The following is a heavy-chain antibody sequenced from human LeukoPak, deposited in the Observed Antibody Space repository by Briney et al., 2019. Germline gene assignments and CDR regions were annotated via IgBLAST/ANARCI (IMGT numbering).Heavy chain of an antibody. V-gene: IGHV4-61*08. CDR1: GGSISSGGYS. CDR3: ARDILDDAFDI. Sequence: PSETLSLTCAVSGGSISSGGYSWSWIRQPPGKGLEWIGYIYYSGSTNYNPSLKSRVTISVDTSKNQFSLKLSSVTAADTAVYYCARDILDDAFDIWGQGTMVTVSS. CDR2: IYYSGST. D-gene: IGHD1-1*01. J-gene: IGHJ3*02.